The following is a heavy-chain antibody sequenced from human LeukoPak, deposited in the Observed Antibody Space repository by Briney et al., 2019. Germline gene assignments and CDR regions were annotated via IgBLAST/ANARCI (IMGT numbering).Heavy chain of an antibody. V-gene: IGHV4-59*08. Sequence: PSETLSLTCTVSGGSISSYYWSWIRQSPGKGLEWIGYIYYSGSTNYNPSLKSRVTISVDMSKNQFSLKLSSVTAADTAVYYCARRGSSWDWFDPWGQGTLVTVSS. CDR3: ARRGSSWDWFDP. CDR2: IYYSGST. CDR1: GGSISSYY. D-gene: IGHD6-13*01. J-gene: IGHJ5*02.